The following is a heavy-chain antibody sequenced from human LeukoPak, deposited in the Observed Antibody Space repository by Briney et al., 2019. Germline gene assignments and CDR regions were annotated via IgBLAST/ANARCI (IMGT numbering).Heavy chain of an antibody. Sequence: SETLFLTCTVSGGSISSYYWSWIRQPPGKGLEWIGYIYYSGSTNYNPSLKSRVTISVDTSKNQFSLKLSSVTAADTAVYYCATSPGGSSWNYYYYGMDVWGQGTTVTVSS. CDR2: IYYSGST. V-gene: IGHV4-59*08. J-gene: IGHJ6*02. CDR1: GGSISSYY. D-gene: IGHD6-13*01. CDR3: ATSPGGSSWNYYYYGMDV.